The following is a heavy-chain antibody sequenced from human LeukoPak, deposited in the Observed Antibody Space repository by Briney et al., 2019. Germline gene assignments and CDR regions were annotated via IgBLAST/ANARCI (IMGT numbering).Heavy chain of an antibody. Sequence: SETLSLTCTVSGGSLSSYYWSWIRQPPGKGLEWIGHIYFSGSTNYNASPQSRVTISVDTSKNQFSLNLKSVTAADTAVYYCARVEPPAYYYGMDVWGQGTTVIVSS. CDR1: GGSLSSYY. D-gene: IGHD1-1*01. CDR3: ARVEPPAYYYGMDV. CDR2: IYFSGST. J-gene: IGHJ6*02. V-gene: IGHV4-59*01.